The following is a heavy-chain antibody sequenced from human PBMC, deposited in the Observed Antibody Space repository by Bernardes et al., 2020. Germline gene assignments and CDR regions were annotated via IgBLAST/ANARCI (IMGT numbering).Heavy chain of an antibody. V-gene: IGHV4-61*01. J-gene: IGHJ4*02. D-gene: IGHD5-12*01. CDR2: IYYSGST. CDR1: GGSVTSDSYY. Sequence: SETLSLTCTVSGGSVTSDSYYWNWIRQPKGKGLEWIGYIYYSGSTNYNPSLKSRVTISVDTSKNQFSLRLTSVTAADTALYYCARVHIAADYWGQGTHVTVSP. CDR3: ARVHIAADY.